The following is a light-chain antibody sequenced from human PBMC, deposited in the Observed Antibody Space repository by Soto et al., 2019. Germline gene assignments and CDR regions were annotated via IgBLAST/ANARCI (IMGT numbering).Light chain of an antibody. CDR2: GAS. J-gene: IGKJ4*01. CDR3: QQYNNRPLT. Sequence: EIVMTQSPATLSVSPGERATLSCRASQSVSSSLAWYQQKPGQAPRLLIYGASTRATGIPARFSGSGSGTEFTLTISSLQSEDFAGYYCQQYNNRPLTFGGGTTVDIK. V-gene: IGKV3-15*01. CDR1: QSVSSS.